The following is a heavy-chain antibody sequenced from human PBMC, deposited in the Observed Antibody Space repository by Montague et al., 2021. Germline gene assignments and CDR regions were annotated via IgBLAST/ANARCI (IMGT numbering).Heavy chain of an antibody. CDR3: ANSGGGGGSPRWAY. V-gene: IGHV3-23*01. J-gene: IGHJ4*02. D-gene: IGHD2-21*01. CDR2: IGGTSGDT. Sequence: SLRLSCAASGFIFSNYAMSWVRLAPGEGLEWVSLIGGTSGDTTYADSVKGRFTISRDNSKSTLWLQLNSLRAEDTGVYYCANSGGGGGSPRWAYWGQGTLATVSS. CDR1: GFIFSNYA.